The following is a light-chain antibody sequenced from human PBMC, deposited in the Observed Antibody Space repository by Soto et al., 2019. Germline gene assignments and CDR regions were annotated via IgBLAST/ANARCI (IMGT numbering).Light chain of an antibody. CDR2: EVI. CDR3: SSYTTSSTYV. V-gene: IGLV2-14*01. Sequence: QSVLTQPASVSGSPGQSITVSCTGTSSDVGGYGYVSWYQQHPGKAPKLMIYEVINRPSGVSNRFSGSKSGNTASLTISGLQAEDEADYYCSSYTTSSTYVFGTGTKVTLL. J-gene: IGLJ1*01. CDR1: SSDVGGYGY.